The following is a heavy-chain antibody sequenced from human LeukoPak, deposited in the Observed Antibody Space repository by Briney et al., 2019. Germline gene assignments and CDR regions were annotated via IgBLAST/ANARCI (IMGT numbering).Heavy chain of an antibody. CDR1: GGSISSYY. J-gene: IGHJ4*02. Sequence: LSETLSLTCTVSGGSISSYYWSWIRQPAGKGLEWIGRTHTSGSTNYNPSLKSRVTMSVDTSQNQFSLKLSSVTAADTAVYYCARDRKAYYYDSGSPDFPYYFDYWGQGTLVTVSS. CDR2: THTSGST. D-gene: IGHD3-10*01. V-gene: IGHV4-4*07. CDR3: ARDRKAYYYDSGSPDFPYYFDY.